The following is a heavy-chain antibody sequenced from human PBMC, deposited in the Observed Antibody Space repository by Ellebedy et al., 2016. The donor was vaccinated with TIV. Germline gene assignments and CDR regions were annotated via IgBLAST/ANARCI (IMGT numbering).Heavy chain of an antibody. J-gene: IGHJ4*02. CDR1: GFTFSSYA. V-gene: IGHV3-30-3*02. Sequence: GESLKISXAASGFTFSSYAMHWVRQAPGKGLEWVAVISYDGSIKFHADSVKGRFSISRDNSKNTLYLQMNSLRAEDTARYYCVKGAWLDFWGQGALVTVSS. CDR2: ISYDGSIK. CDR3: VKGAWLDF.